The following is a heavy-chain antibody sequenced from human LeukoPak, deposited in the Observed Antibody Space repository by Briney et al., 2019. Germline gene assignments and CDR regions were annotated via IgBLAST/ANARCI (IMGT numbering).Heavy chain of an antibody. J-gene: IGHJ1*01. CDR2: IPYDGSNK. D-gene: IGHD3-22*01. V-gene: IGHV3-30-3*01. CDR3: ARETNYYDSSDYYYQGYFQH. CDR1: GFTFSNYA. Sequence: GGSLRLSCAASGFTFSNYAMHWVHQAPGKGLEWVAVIPYDGSNKYYADSVKGRFTISRDNSKNTLYLQMNSLRAEDTAVYYCARETNYYDSSDYYYQGYFQHWGQGTLLTVSS.